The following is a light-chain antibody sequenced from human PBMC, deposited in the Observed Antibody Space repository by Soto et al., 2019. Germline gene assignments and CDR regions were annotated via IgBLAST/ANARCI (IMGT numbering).Light chain of an antibody. Sequence: DIQMTQSPSSLSASSGDRVTITCRASQNIGKYLIWYQQKPGRPPKVLVYGASNLQSGVSSRFSGDGFGTAFSLTINRLRPEDFGTYYWQQSYNLPRTFGQGTTLETK. CDR1: QNIGKY. V-gene: IGKV1-39*01. J-gene: IGKJ2*01. CDR3: QQSYNLPRT. CDR2: GAS.